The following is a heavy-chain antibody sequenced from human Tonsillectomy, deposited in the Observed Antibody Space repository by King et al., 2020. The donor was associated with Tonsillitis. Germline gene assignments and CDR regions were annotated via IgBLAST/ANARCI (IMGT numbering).Heavy chain of an antibody. CDR3: ARRLIAAAGYWFDP. J-gene: IGHJ5*02. CDR1: GYTFTGYY. D-gene: IGHD6-13*01. Sequence: QLVKSGAEVKKPGASVKVSCKASGYTFTGYYMHWVRQAPGQGLEWMGWINPNSGGTNYAQKFQGWVTMTRDTSISTAYMELSRLRSDDTAVYYCARRLIAAAGYWFDPWGQGTLVTVSS. CDR2: INPNSGGT. V-gene: IGHV1-2*04.